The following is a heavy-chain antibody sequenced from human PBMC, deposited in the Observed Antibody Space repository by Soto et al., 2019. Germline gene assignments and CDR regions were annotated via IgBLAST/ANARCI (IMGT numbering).Heavy chain of an antibody. D-gene: IGHD3-22*01. J-gene: IGHJ4*02. CDR3: ARGDSSDYLYYFDY. V-gene: IGHV1-46*01. CDR1: RYTFTSYY. CDR2: INPSDGST. Sequence: GASVKVSCKTSRYTFTSYYMHWVRQTPGQGLEWMGFINPSDGSTYYAQKFQGRVTMTRDTSTSTVFMELSSLRSEDTAIYYCARGDSSDYLYYFDYWGQGTLVTVSS.